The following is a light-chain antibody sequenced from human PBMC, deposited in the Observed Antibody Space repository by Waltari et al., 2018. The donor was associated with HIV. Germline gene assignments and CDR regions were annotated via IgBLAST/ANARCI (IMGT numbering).Light chain of an antibody. CDR1: SSDVVAYNY. CDR3: CSDAGTYTYG. CDR2: DIN. Sequence: QSALTQPRAVSGSHGQSVTIFCTGTSSDVVAYNYVSWYQQHPGKAPKLMIYDINKRPSWVPDCFAGSKSGNTASLTISGLQAEDEADYCCCSDAGTYTYGVGTGTKVTVL. J-gene: IGLJ1*01. V-gene: IGLV2-11*01.